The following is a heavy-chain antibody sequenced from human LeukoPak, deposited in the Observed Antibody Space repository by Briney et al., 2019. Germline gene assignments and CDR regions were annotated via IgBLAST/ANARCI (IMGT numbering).Heavy chain of an antibody. J-gene: IGHJ5*02. CDR1: SGSISSYY. D-gene: IGHD2-15*01. CDR2: IYYSGST. Sequence: SETLSLTCTVSSGSISSYYWSWIRQPPGKGLEWIGYIYYSGSTNYNPSLKSRVTISVDTSKNQFSLKLSSVTAADTAVYYCAREDYCSGGSCYWNWFDPWGQGTLVTVSS. V-gene: IGHV4-59*01. CDR3: AREDYCSGGSCYWNWFDP.